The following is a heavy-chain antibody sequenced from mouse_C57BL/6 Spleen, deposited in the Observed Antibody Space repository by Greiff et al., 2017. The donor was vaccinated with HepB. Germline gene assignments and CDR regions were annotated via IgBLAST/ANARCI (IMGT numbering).Heavy chain of an antibody. V-gene: IGHV5-6*01. CDR2: ISSGGSYT. CDR1: GFTFSSYG. Sequence: EVMLVESGGDLVKPGGSLKLSCAASGFTFSSYGMSWVRQTPDKRLEWVATISSGGSYTYYPDSVKGRFTISRDNAKNTLYLQMSSLKSEDTAMYYCAGENYFDYWGQGTTLTVSS. CDR3: AGENYFDY. J-gene: IGHJ2*01.